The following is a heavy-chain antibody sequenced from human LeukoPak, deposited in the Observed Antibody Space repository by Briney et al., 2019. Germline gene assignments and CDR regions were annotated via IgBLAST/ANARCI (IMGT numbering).Heavy chain of an antibody. Sequence: QTGGSLRLSCAASGFTFSDFWMSWVRQAPGKGLECVASTNEAGGDKLYVDSVKGRFTISRDNSKNTLYLQMNSLRAEDTAVYYCAKVSWDTSFDYWGQGTLVTVSS. CDR3: AKVSWDTSFDY. CDR2: TNEAGGDK. D-gene: IGHD5-18*01. CDR1: GFTFSDFW. V-gene: IGHV3-7*03. J-gene: IGHJ4*02.